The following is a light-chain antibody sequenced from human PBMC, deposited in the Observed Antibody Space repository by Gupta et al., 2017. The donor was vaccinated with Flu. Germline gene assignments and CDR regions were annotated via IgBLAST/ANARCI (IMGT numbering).Light chain of an antibody. CDR2: DVN. CDR1: ANDVGGHNF. Sequence: QSSPTQPRSVSGSPGQSVTITCTGTANDVGGHNFVYWYHQNAGEAPKLLLYDVNTRPSGLPFLFSVSKSGNTASLTISVLPQEEAGDFYCYADAGASDWVFGGGTRLTVL. V-gene: IGLV2-11*01. J-gene: IGLJ3*02. CDR3: YADAGASDWV.